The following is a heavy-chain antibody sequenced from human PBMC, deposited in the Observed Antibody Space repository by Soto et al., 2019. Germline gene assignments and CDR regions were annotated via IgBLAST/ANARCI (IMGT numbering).Heavy chain of an antibody. V-gene: IGHV3-7*03. CDR2: IKQDGSEK. Sequence: PGGSLRLSCAASGLTFSDYWMSWVRQAPGKGLEWVANIKQDGSEKYYVDSVKGRFTISRDNAKKSLYLQMNSLRAEDTAIYYCTRVYGRAGPDYWGQGTLVTVSS. D-gene: IGHD6-19*01. CDR1: GLTFSDYW. J-gene: IGHJ4*02. CDR3: TRVYGRAGPDY.